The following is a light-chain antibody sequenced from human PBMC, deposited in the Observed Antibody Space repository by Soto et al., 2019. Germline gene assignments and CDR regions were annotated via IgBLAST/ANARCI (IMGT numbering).Light chain of an antibody. CDR2: DVS. J-gene: IGLJ3*02. V-gene: IGLV2-14*03. CDR1: SSDIGGYNY. CDR3: SSYGASSTL. Sequence: QSVLTQPASVSGSPGQSITISCTGSSSDIGGYNYASWYQQHPGKAPQLMIYDVSYRPSGISDRFSGSKSGNTASLTISGLQPKDEADYYCSSYGASSTLFGGGTKLTVL.